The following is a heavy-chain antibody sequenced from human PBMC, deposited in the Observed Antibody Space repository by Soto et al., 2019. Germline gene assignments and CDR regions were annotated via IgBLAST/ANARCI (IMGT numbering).Heavy chain of an antibody. CDR2: DGAGVTI. J-gene: IGHJ4*02. CDR1: VFTLISYT. CDR3: ASKGPYGENAK. V-gene: IGHV3-48*02. D-gene: IGHD3-10*01. Sequence: PVVSLILPCVVSVFTLISYTIKWFRQAPGKGLEWVSHDGAGVTILYADSVKGRFTVSRDNAKNSLYLQMNSLRNEDTAVYYCASKGPYGENAKWGKGTLV.